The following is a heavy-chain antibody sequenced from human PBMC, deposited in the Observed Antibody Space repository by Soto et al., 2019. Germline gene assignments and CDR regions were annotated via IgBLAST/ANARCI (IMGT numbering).Heavy chain of an antibody. V-gene: IGHV3-7*01. CDR2: IKQDGSEK. D-gene: IGHD3-22*01. CDR3: ARVQRGYRHDSSGYYRRTNWFDP. J-gene: IGHJ5*02. CDR1: GFTFSSYW. Sequence: GGSLRLSCAASGFTFSSYWMSWVRQAPGKGLEWVANIKQDGSEKYYVDSVKGRFTISRDNAKNSLYLQMNSLRAEDTAVYYCARVQRGYRHDSSGYYRRTNWFDPWGQGTLVTVSS.